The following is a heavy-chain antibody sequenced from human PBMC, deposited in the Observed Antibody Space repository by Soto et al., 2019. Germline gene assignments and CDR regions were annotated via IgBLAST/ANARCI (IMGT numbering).Heavy chain of an antibody. Sequence: QVQLVESGGGVVQPGRSLRLSCAASGFTFSTYGIHWVRQAPGKGLEWVAVIWYDGSNKYYADSVKGRLTISRDNSKNTLYLQMNSLRAEDTAVYYCARDDYGMDVWGQGTTVTVSS. CDR2: IWYDGSNK. CDR3: ARDDYGMDV. J-gene: IGHJ6*02. CDR1: GFTFSTYG. V-gene: IGHV3-33*01.